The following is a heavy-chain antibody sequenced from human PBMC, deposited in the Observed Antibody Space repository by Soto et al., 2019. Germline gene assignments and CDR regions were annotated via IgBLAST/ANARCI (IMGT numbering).Heavy chain of an antibody. CDR2: ISSSSSTI. CDR1: GFTFSSYS. J-gene: IGHJ4*02. V-gene: IGHV3-48*02. Sequence: GGSLRLSCAASGFTFSSYSMNWVRQAPGKGLEWVSYISSSSSTIYYADSVKGRFTISRDNAKNSLYLQMNSLRDEDTAVYYCARDRGVFSSSSPSPGDYWGQGTLVTVSS. D-gene: IGHD6-6*01. CDR3: ARDRGVFSSSSPSPGDY.